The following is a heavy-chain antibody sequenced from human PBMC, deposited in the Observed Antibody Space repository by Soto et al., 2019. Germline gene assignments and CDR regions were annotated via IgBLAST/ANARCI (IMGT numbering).Heavy chain of an antibody. J-gene: IGHJ4*02. CDR3: AGPRYCSGGRCYNNLDY. D-gene: IGHD2-15*01. CDR2: IVPIFGTT. CDR1: GGTFSSYT. V-gene: IGHV1-69*12. Sequence: QVQLVQSGAEVKKPGSSVKVSCKASGGTFSSYTISWVRQAPGQGLEWMGGIVPIFGTTNYAQKFQGRVTITADESTSTSYMELSNLRSGDTAVYYCAGPRYCSGGRCYNNLDYWGQGTLVTVSS.